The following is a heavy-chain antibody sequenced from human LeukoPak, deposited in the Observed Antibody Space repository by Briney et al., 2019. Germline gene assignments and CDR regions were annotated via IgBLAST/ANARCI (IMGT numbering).Heavy chain of an antibody. CDR1: VFTFSNYW. CDR2: INQDGSDK. CDR3: VREGTIVVIRDPSP. V-gene: IGHV3-7*01. J-gene: IGHJ4*02. D-gene: IGHD3-22*01. Sequence: GGSLRLSCAASVFTFSNYWMSWVRQAAGKGLEWVANINQDGSDKYYVDSVKGLFTISRDNAKNSLYLQMNSLRAEDTAIYYCVREGTIVVIRDPSPRDQGTFVTVSS.